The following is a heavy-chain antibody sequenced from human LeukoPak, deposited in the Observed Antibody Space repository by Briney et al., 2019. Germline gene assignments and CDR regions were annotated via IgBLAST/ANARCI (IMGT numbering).Heavy chain of an antibody. CDR1: GGSINTYY. V-gene: IGHV4-59*01. D-gene: IGHD3-9*01. CDR2: IYYSGST. Sequence: SETLSLTCTVSGGSINTYYWSWVRQPPGKGLEWIGYIYYSGSTNYNPSLKSRVTLSMDTSKNQFSLRLSSVTAADTAVYYCARGALRYFDWLKKDYYYMDVWGKGTTVTISS. CDR3: ARGALRYFDWLKKDYYYMDV. J-gene: IGHJ6*03.